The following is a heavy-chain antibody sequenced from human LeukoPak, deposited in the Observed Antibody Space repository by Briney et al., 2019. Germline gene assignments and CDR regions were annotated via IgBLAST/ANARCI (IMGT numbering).Heavy chain of an antibody. CDR3: ARHGGGTMTLY. J-gene: IGHJ4*02. CDR2: IYYSGST. D-gene: IGHD3-22*01. CDR1: GFTFSSYA. V-gene: IGHV4-39*01. Sequence: GSLRLSCAASGFTFSSYAMSWIRQPPGKGLEWIGSIYYSGSTYYNPSLKSRVTISVDTSKNQFSLKLSSVTAADTAVYYCARHGGGTMTLYWGQGTLVTVSS.